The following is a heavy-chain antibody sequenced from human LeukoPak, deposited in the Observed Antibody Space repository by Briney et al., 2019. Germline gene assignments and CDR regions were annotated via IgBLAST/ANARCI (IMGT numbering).Heavy chain of an antibody. V-gene: IGHV1-46*01. Sequence: ASVKVSCXASGYTFTSYYMHWVRQAPGQGLEWMGIINPSGGSTSYAQKFQGRVTMTRDTSTSTVYMELSSLRSEDTAVYYCARGDIVVVPAAMIGWFDPWGQGTLVTVSS. CDR3: ARGDIVVVPAAMIGWFDP. CDR2: INPSGGST. J-gene: IGHJ5*02. CDR1: GYTFTSYY. D-gene: IGHD2-2*01.